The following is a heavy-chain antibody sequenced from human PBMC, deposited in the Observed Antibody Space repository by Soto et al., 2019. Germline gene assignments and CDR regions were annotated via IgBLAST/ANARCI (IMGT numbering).Heavy chain of an antibody. CDR1: GGSTSKYY. CDR3: ARRYGGNLDY. V-gene: IGHV4-59*01. J-gene: IGHJ4*02. D-gene: IGHD1-26*01. Sequence: PSETLSLTCTVSGGSTSKYYWSWIRQPPGKGLEWIGYIYYSGSTNYNPSLKSRVTISVDTSKNQFSLKLSSVTAADTAVYYCARRYGGNLDYWGQGTLVTVSS. CDR2: IYYSGST.